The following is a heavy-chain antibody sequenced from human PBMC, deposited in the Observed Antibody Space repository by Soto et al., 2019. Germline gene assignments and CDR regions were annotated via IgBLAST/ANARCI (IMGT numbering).Heavy chain of an antibody. CDR3: ARPPHYDSSGYHDY. D-gene: IGHD3-22*01. Sequence: ESLKLSWKGSGYSFPSYWIGWVRQMPGKGLELMGIIYPGDSDTRNSPSFQGQVTISADQSIRTAYLQWRSLKASDTAMYYCARPPHYDSSGYHDYWGQGTLVTVSS. CDR2: IYPGDSDT. J-gene: IGHJ4*02. V-gene: IGHV5-51*01. CDR1: GYSFPSYW.